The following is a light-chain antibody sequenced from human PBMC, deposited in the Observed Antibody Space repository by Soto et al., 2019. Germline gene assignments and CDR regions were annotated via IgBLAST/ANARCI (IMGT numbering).Light chain of an antibody. CDR3: QQYNSYTIT. CDR2: DAS. V-gene: IGKV1-5*01. J-gene: IGKJ5*01. Sequence: DIQMTQSPSTLSASLGDRVTITCRASQSISSWLAWYQQKPGKAPKLLIYDASSLESGVPSRFSGSGPGTEFTLTISSLQPDDFATYYCQQYNSYTITFGQGTRLEI. CDR1: QSISSW.